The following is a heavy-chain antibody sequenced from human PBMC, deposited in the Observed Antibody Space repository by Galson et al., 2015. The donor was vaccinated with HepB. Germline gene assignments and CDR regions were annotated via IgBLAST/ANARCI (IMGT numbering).Heavy chain of an antibody. CDR1: GFTFSSYG. CDR3: AKDRNNYCDSSGTEFDY. Sequence: SLRLSCAASGFTFSSYGMHWVRQAPGKGLEWVAVISYDGSNKYYADSVKGRFTISRDNSKNTLYLQMNSLRAEDTAVYYCAKDRNNYCDSSGTEFDYWGQGTLLTVSS. D-gene: IGHD3-22*01. CDR2: ISYDGSNK. J-gene: IGHJ4*02. V-gene: IGHV3-30*18.